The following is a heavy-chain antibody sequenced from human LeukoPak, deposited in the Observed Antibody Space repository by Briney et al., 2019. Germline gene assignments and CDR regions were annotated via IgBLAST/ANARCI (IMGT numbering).Heavy chain of an antibody. J-gene: IGHJ4*02. Sequence: GRSLRLSCAASGFTFAEDGTSWVRQAPGKGLEWVSGINWNGGSTGYADSVKGRFTISRDNAKNSLYLQMNSLRAEDTALYYCARVGLEKTLFDYWGQGTLVTVSS. CDR3: ARVGLEKTLFDY. CDR1: GFTFAEDG. D-gene: IGHD3/OR15-3a*01. CDR2: INWNGGST. V-gene: IGHV3-20*04.